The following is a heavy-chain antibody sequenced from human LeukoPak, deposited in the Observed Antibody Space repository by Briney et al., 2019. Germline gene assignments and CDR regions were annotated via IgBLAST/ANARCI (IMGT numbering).Heavy chain of an antibody. Sequence: GGSLRLSCAASGFIFTNYGMNWVRQAPGKGLEWVSSISSSGSSTYYADSVKGRYTGSRDNSKNTLYLQMNSLRAEDTAVYYCASSGSYFYYFDYWGQGTLVTVSS. CDR1: GFIFTNYG. CDR3: ASSGSYFYYFDY. J-gene: IGHJ4*02. CDR2: ISSSGSST. D-gene: IGHD1-26*01. V-gene: IGHV3-23*01.